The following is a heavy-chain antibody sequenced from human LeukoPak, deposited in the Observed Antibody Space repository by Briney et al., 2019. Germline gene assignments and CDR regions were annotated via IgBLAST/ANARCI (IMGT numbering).Heavy chain of an antibody. V-gene: IGHV4-59*01. J-gene: IGHJ3*02. Sequence: SETLSLTCTVSGGPISTYYWSWIRQPPGKGLEWMGHIYDSGSTNYNPSLKSRVTISVDTSKNQVSLKLHSVTAADTAVYYCARAQWLELDAFNIWGQGTMVTVSS. CDR1: GGPISTYY. CDR2: IYDSGST. CDR3: ARAQWLELDAFNI. D-gene: IGHD6-19*01.